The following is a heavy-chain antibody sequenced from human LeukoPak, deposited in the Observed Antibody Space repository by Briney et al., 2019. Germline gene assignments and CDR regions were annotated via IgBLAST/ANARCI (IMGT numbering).Heavy chain of an antibody. CDR3: ARDDIWRYYFDY. CDR1: GGSISSSSYY. Sequence: KSSETLSLTYTVSGGSISSSSYYWGWLRQPPGKGLEWIGSIYYSGSTYYNPSLKSRVTISVDTSKNHFSLKLSSVTAADTAVYYCARDDIWRYYFDYWGQGTLVTFSS. CDR2: IYYSGST. J-gene: IGHJ4*02. V-gene: IGHV4-39*07.